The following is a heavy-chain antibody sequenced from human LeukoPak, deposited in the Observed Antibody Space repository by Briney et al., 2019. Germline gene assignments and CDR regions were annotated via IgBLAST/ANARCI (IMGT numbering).Heavy chain of an antibody. CDR2: ITWDGITT. V-gene: IGHV3-43D*03. Sequence: GGSLRLSCAASGFIFDDYAMYWVRHAPEKGLEWVSLITWDGITTHYADSVKGRFTISRDNSKNSLYLQMNSLRVEDTALYFCAKDSRDYGDTPAGFGYDYMDVWGKGTTVTVSS. D-gene: IGHD4-17*01. CDR1: GFIFDDYA. CDR3: AKDSRDYGDTPAGFGYDYMDV. J-gene: IGHJ6*03.